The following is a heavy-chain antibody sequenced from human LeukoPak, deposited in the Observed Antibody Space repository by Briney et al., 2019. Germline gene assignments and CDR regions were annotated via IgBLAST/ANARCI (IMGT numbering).Heavy chain of an antibody. Sequence: PGGSLRLSCAASGFTFSSYGMNWVRQAPGKGLEWVAFIRYDGSNKYYADSVKGRFTISRDNSKNTLYLQMDSLRVEDTSFYYFAEDRVCLEAAGDFYSWGQGTLVTVSS. CDR3: AEDRVCLEAAGDFYS. CDR2: IRYDGSNK. D-gene: IGHD6-13*01. CDR1: GFTFSSYG. V-gene: IGHV3-30*02. J-gene: IGHJ4*02.